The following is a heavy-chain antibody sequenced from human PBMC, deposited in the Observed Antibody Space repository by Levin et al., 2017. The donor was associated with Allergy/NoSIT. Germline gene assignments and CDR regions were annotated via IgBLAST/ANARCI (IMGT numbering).Heavy chain of an antibody. D-gene: IGHD3-9*01. CDR3: AKRYEDVLTGYFTYYYMDV. CDR1: GFNFRSNA. V-gene: IGHV3-23*01. Sequence: PGGSLRLSCAASGFNFRSNAMSWVRQAPGKGLEWVAHISSSGAKTQYADAVKGRVTISRDNSKNTLFLQMNRLSAEDTDVYYCAKRYEDVLTGYFTYYYMDVWGQGTTVIVSS. CDR2: ISSSGAKT. J-gene: IGHJ6*03.